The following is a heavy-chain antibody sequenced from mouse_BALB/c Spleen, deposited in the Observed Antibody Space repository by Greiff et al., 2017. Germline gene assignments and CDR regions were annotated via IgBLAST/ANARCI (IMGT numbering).Heavy chain of an antibody. V-gene: IGHV1S81*02. CDR1: GYTFTSYY. CDR2: INPSNGGT. D-gene: IGHD2-14*01. J-gene: IGHJ2*01. CDR3: ARKVRRVSYFDD. Sequence: VQLQESGAELVKPGASVKLSCKASGYTFTSYYMYWVKQRPGQGLEWIGGINPSNGGTNFNEKFKSKATLTVDKSSSTAYMQLSSLTSEDSAVYYCARKVRRVSYFDDWGQGTTLTVSS.